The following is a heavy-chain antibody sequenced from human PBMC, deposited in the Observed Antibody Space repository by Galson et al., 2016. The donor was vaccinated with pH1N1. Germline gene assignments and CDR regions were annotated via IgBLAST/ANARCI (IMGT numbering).Heavy chain of an antibody. Sequence: SVKVSGKASGYTFTTFGISWVRQAPGKGLEWLGWISTSKGNTKNAQRLLDRVTMTRDTSTSTVFMELTSLRSDDTAIYYCARDQNWNLDYWGQGTLVTVSS. D-gene: IGHD1-1*01. CDR1: GYTFTTFG. CDR2: ISTSKGNT. CDR3: ARDQNWNLDY. J-gene: IGHJ4*02. V-gene: IGHV1-18*01.